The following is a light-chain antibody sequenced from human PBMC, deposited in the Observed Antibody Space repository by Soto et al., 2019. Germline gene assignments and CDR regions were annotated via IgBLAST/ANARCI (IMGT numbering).Light chain of an antibody. V-gene: IGKV3-20*01. CDR1: QSVSSSY. CDR2: GAS. J-gene: IGKJ1*01. CDR3: QQYGSSPVT. Sequence: EIVLTQSPGTLSLSPGERATLSCRASQSVSSSYLAWYQQKPGQAPRLLIYGASSRATGIPDRFSGSGSGNDFTLTISRVEPEDFAVYYCQQYGSSPVTFGQGTKVEIK.